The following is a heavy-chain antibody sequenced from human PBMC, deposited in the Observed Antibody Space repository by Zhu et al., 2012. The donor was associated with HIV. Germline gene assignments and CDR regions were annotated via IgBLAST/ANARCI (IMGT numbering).Heavy chain of an antibody. CDR2: INPSGGST. D-gene: IGHD1-14*01. CDR3: ARGYPSTSLSSFDY. J-gene: IGHJ4*02. CDR1: GYTFTSYY. Sequence: QVQLVQSGAEVKKPGASVKVSCKASGYTFTSYYMHWVRQAPGQGLEWMGIINPSGGSTSYAQKFRGRVSMTRDTSTSTVYMELTSLKSEDTAFYYCARGYPSTSLSSFDYWGQGTLVTV. V-gene: IGHV1-46*01.